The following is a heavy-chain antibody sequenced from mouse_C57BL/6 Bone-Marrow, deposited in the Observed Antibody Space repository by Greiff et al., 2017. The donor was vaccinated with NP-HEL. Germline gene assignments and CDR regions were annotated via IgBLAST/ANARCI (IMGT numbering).Heavy chain of an antibody. CDR3: TRPYYYGSSSVYFDY. D-gene: IGHD1-1*01. J-gene: IGHJ2*01. V-gene: IGHV6-6*01. CDR1: GFTFSDAW. Sequence: EVKLMESGGGLVQPGGSMKLSCAASGFTFSDAWMDWVRQSPEKGLEWVAEIRNKANNHATYYAESVKGRFTISRDDSKSSFYLQMNSLRAEDTGIYYCTRPYYYGSSSVYFDYWGQGTTLTVSS. CDR2: IRNKANNHAT.